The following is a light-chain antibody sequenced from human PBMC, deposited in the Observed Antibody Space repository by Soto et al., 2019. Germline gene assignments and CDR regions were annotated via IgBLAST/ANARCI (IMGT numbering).Light chain of an antibody. V-gene: IGKV3-20*01. CDR1: QSLSSNS. J-gene: IGKJ1*01. Sequence: EIVLTQSPGTLSLSPGEGAALSCRASQSLSSNSLAWYQHKPGQAPRLLIYGASSKATGVPDRFYGTGSGTDFTLTISRLEPEDFAVYYCQQYGSSRTFGQGTKVDIK. CDR2: GAS. CDR3: QQYGSSRT.